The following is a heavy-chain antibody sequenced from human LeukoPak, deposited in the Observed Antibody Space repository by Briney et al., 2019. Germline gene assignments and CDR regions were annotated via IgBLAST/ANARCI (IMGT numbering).Heavy chain of an antibody. V-gene: IGHV4-39*07. J-gene: IGHJ3*02. CDR3: ARPREQWLGNDAFDI. CDR1: GGSIGSSTYY. CDR2: IYYSGST. D-gene: IGHD6-19*01. Sequence: SETLSLTCTVSGGSIGSSTYYWGWIRQPPGKGLEWIGSIYYSGSTYYNPSLKSRVTISVDTSKNQFSLKLSSVTAADTAVYYCARPREQWLGNDAFDIWGQGTMVTVSS.